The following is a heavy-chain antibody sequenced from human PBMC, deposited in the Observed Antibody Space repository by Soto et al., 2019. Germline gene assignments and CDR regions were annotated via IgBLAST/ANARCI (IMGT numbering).Heavy chain of an antibody. J-gene: IGHJ4*02. D-gene: IGHD4-17*01. V-gene: IGHV3-30-3*01. CDR1: GFTFSSYA. Sequence: PGGSLRLSCAASGFTFSSYAMHWVRQAPGKGLEWVAVISYDGSNKYYADSVKGRFTISRDNSKKTLYLQMNSLRAEDTAVYYCATSLAPMTTVAPVDYWGQGTLVTVSS. CDR2: ISYDGSNK. CDR3: ATSLAPMTTVAPVDY.